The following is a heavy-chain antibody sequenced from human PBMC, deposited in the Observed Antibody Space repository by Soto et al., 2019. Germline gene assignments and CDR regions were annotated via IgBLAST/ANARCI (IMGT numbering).Heavy chain of an antibody. CDR1: GGSLRNYY. D-gene: IGHD1-20*01. J-gene: IGHJ4*02. CDR3: ARLYNWNDVGTDY. CDR2: IYYSGST. V-gene: IGHV4-59*08. Sequence: PSETLALTCTVSGGSLRNYYWSWIRQPPGKGLEWIGYIYYSGSTNYNPSLKSRVTISVDTSKNQFSLKLSSVTAADTAVYYCARLYNWNDVGTDYWGQGTLVTVSS.